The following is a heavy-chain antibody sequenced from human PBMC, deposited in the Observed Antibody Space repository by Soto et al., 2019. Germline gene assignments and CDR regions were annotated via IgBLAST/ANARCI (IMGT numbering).Heavy chain of an antibody. CDR3: ARHRAILLWFGELYFDY. J-gene: IGHJ4*02. CDR1: GGSFSGYY. V-gene: IGHV4-34*01. CDR2: INHSGST. D-gene: IGHD3-10*01. Sequence: SETLSLTCAVYGGSFSGYYWSWIRQPPGKGLEWIGEINHSGSTNYNPSLKSRVTISVDTSKNQFSLKLSSVTAADTAVYYCARHRAILLWFGELYFDYWGQGTLVTVSS.